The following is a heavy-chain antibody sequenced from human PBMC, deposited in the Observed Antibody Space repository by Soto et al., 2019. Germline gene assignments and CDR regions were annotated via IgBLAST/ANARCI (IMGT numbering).Heavy chain of an antibody. D-gene: IGHD3-10*01. J-gene: IGHJ3*02. CDR2: IYTSGST. V-gene: IGHV4-4*07. Sequence: QVQLQESGPGLVKPSETLSLTCTVSGGSISSYYWSWIRQPAGKGLEWIGRIYTSGSTNYNPTLKSRVTMSVDTSKNQFCLNLSSVTAADTAVYYCARDRITLANDAFDIWGQGTMVTVSS. CDR3: ARDRITLANDAFDI. CDR1: GGSISSYY.